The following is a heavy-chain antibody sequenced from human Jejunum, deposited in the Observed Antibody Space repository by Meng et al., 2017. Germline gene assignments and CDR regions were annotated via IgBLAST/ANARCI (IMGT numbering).Heavy chain of an antibody. CDR3: ARASVGNCGGDCYSPHWFDP. J-gene: IGHJ5*02. CDR2: SHHTGSS. Sequence: QLQLQESGSGLVQPSQTLSLTCAVSGGSISSGAYAWSWIRQPPGKGLEWIGHSHHTGSSNYNPSLESRVTISVDRSKNQFSLKLTSVTAAGTAVYYCARASVGNCGGDCYSPHWFDPWGQGTLVTVSS. D-gene: IGHD2-21*02. V-gene: IGHV4-30-2*01. CDR1: GGSISSGAYA.